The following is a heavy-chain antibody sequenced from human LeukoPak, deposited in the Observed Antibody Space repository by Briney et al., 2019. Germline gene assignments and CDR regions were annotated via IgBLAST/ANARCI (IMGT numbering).Heavy chain of an antibody. CDR1: GGSISDTNY. CDR2: IFHTGRT. V-gene: IGHV4-4*02. CDR3: ARANFDTLTGWGHFDS. Sequence: SGTLSLTCVVSGGSISDTNYWSWVRQSPGKGLEWIGEIFHTGRTNSNPSLKSRATLSVDKSKNQFSLKMNSVTAADTAMYYCARANFDTLTGWGHFDSWGQGTLVTVSS. J-gene: IGHJ4*02. D-gene: IGHD3-9*01.